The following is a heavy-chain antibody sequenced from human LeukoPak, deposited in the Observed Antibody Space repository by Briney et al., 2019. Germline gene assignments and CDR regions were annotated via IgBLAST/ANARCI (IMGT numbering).Heavy chain of an antibody. V-gene: IGHV4-39*01. CDR3: ARHDRRSGWYPNWFDP. CDR1: GDSISNYY. Sequence: SETLSLTCTVSGDSISNYYWGWIRQPPGKGLEWIGSIYYSGSTYYNPSLKSRVTISVDTPKNQFSLKLSSVTAADTAVYYCARHDRRSGWYPNWFDPWGQGTLVTVSS. CDR2: IYYSGST. J-gene: IGHJ5*02. D-gene: IGHD6-19*01.